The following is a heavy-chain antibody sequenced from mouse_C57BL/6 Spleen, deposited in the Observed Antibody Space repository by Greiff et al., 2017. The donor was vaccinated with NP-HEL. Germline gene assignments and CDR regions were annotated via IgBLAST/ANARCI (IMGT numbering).Heavy chain of an antibody. Sequence: EVKLMESGGGLVQPKGSLKLSCAASGFSFNTYAMNWVRQAPGKGLEWVARIRSKSNNYATYYADSVKYRFTISRDDSESMLYLQMNNLKTEDTAMYYCVRYDGYLYAMDYWGQGTSVTVSS. CDR1: GFSFNTYA. J-gene: IGHJ4*01. V-gene: IGHV10-1*01. CDR3: VRYDGYLYAMDY. D-gene: IGHD2-3*01. CDR2: IRSKSNNYAT.